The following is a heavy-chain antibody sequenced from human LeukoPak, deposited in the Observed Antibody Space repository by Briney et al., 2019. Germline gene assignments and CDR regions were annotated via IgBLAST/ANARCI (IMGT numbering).Heavy chain of an antibody. J-gene: IGHJ4*02. CDR1: GYSFTNYW. CDR2: IYPGDADT. D-gene: IGHD6-19*01. V-gene: IGHV5-51*01. CDR3: ARRWDSSGWYEFTWYYFDC. Sequence: GESLKISCKGSGYSFTNYWIGWVRQMPGKGLEWMGIIYPGDADTRYSPSFQGQVSISADKSISSAYLQWSSLKASDTAMYYCARRWDSSGWYEFTWYYFDCWGQGTLVTVSS.